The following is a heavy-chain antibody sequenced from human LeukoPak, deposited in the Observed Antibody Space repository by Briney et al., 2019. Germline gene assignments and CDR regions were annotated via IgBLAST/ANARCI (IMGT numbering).Heavy chain of an antibody. D-gene: IGHD6-13*01. CDR3: AKYSSSKRYFDY. J-gene: IGHJ4*02. Sequence: GRSLRLSCAASGFTFSSYGMSWVRQAPGKGLEWVSAISGSGGSTYYADSVKGRFTISRDNSKNTLYLQMNSLRAEDTAVYYCAKYSSSKRYFDYWGQGTLVTVSS. CDR2: ISGSGGST. V-gene: IGHV3-23*01. CDR1: GFTFSSYG.